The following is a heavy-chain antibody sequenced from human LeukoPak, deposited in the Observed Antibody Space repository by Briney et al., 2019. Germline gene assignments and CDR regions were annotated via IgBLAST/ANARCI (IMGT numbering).Heavy chain of an antibody. V-gene: IGHV3-48*01. CDR2: ISSSSSTI. CDR1: GFTFSSYS. D-gene: IGHD3-10*01. Sequence: GGSLRLSCAASGFTFSSYSMNWVRQAPGQGLEGVSYISSSSSTIYYADSVKGRFTISRDNAKNSLYLQMNSLRAEDTAVYYCARVSHYGSGWFDPWGQGTLVTVSS. J-gene: IGHJ5*02. CDR3: ARVSHYGSGWFDP.